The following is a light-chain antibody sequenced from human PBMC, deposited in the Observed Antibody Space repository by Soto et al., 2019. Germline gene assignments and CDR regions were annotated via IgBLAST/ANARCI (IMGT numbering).Light chain of an antibody. CDR1: QGISSN. J-gene: IGKJ4*01. CDR3: QQLNSYPRT. V-gene: IGKV1-9*01. Sequence: DIQLTQSPSFLSASVGDRVTITCRASQGISSNLAWYQQKPGKAPKLLIYDASTLQSGVPSRFSGSGSGTEFTLTISSLQPEDCATYYCQQLNSYPRTFGGGTKVEIK. CDR2: DAS.